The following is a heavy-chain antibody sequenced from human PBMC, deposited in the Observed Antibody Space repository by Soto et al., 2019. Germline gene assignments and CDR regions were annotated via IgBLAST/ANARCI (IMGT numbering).Heavy chain of an antibody. CDR1: GYTFTIYA. CDR2: INAGXGTT. Sequence: XVKVSCKASGYTFTIYAMHWVRQAPGQRLESIGXINAGXGTTKYSQKFXXRVTITRXXSARKAYMELSSLRPEAKAVYYCARGTPVWFDPWGKGTLVTVYS. CDR3: ARGTPVWFDP. J-gene: IGHJ5*02. V-gene: IGHV1-3*01. D-gene: IGHD3-10*01.